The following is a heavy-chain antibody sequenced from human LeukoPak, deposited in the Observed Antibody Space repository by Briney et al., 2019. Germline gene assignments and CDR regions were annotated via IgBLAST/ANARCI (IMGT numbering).Heavy chain of an antibody. Sequence: SETLSLTCTVSGGSISSSTFYWGWIRQPPGKGLEWIGTIYYSGSTFYNPSLKSRVTVSVDTSKNQFSLQLNSVTPEDTAVYYCARERGYSYGTIDYWGQGTLVTVSS. CDR2: IYYSGST. CDR1: GGSISSSTFY. D-gene: IGHD5-18*01. J-gene: IGHJ4*02. CDR3: ARERGYSYGTIDY. V-gene: IGHV4-39*07.